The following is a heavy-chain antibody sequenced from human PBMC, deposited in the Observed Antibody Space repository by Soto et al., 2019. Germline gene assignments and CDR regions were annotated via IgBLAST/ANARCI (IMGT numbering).Heavy chain of an antibody. J-gene: IGHJ4*02. CDR3: ARAAAARPAAWY. CDR1: GYSFTSYW. CDR2: IYPGDSDT. D-gene: IGHD6-6*01. Sequence: PGESLKISCKGSGYSFTSYWIGWVRQMPGKGLEWMGIIYPGDSDTRYSPSFQGQVTISADKSISTAYLQMDSLGAEDTAVYYCARAAAARPAAWYWGQGTLVTVSS. V-gene: IGHV5-51*01.